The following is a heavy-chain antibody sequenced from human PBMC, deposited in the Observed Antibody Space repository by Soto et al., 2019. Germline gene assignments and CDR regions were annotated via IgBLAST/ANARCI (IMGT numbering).Heavy chain of an antibody. V-gene: IGHV4-59*01. CDR2: VYYSGST. D-gene: IGHD2-15*01. Sequence: SSETLSLTCTVSGGSISGYYWSWIRQPPGKGLEWIGYVYYSGSTTYNPSLKSRVTISADTSKNQFSLRLSSVTAADTAVYYCARDGQYCRGYTCSCYFQYWGQGALVTVSS. CDR1: GGSISGYY. CDR3: ARDGQYCRGYTCSCYFQY. J-gene: IGHJ4*03.